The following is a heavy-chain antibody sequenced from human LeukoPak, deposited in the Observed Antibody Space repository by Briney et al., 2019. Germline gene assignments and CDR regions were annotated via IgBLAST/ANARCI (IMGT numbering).Heavy chain of an antibody. V-gene: IGHV3-23*01. J-gene: IGHJ4*02. CDR3: AKTGPGSGWTRYYFDS. Sequence: GGSLRLSCAAAGFNVDYYGRSWGRQAPGKGLEWVSALTARNGNTYYADSVKGRFTISKDNSKNTVYLDMNSLRAEDSAVYFCAKTGPGSGWTRYYFDSWAQGALVTVSS. CDR1: GFNVDYYG. CDR2: LTARNGNT. D-gene: IGHD6-19*01.